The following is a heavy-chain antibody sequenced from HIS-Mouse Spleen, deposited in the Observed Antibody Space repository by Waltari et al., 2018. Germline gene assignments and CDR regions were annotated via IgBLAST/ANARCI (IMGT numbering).Heavy chain of an antibody. CDR1: GGSISSSSYY. V-gene: IGHV4-39*07. J-gene: IGHJ2*01. CDR2: IYYSGST. Sequence: QLQLQESGPGLVKPSETLSLTCTVSGGSISSSSYYWGWIRQPPGKGLEWIGSIYYSGSTYYNPSLKGRVTISVDPSKNQFSLKLSSVTAADTAVYYCARSRTGGWYFDLWGRGTLVTVSS. D-gene: IGHD7-27*01. CDR3: ARSRTGGWYFDL.